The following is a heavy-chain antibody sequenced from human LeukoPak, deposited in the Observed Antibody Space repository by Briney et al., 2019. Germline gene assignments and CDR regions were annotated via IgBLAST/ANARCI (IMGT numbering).Heavy chain of an antibody. D-gene: IGHD6-13*01. CDR3: ARVSGLWQQLDVSYYYGMDV. CDR1: GGSISSYY. J-gene: IGHJ6*02. CDR2: IDYSGST. Sequence: SDTLSLTSTVSGGSISSYYWSWIRQPPGKGLEWMWYIDYSGSTNYNPSIKSRVTISVDSSKNQFSLKLSSVTAADTAVYYCARVSGLWQQLDVSYYYGMDVWGQGTTVTVSS. V-gene: IGHV4-59*07.